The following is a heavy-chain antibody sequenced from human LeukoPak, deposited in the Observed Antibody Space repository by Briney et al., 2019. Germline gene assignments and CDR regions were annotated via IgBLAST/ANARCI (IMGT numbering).Heavy chain of an antibody. J-gene: IGHJ6*02. Sequence: SVKVSCKASGGTFSSYTISWVRQAPGQGLEWMGRIIPILGIANYAQKFQGRVTITADKSTSTAYMELSSLRSEDTAVYYCASPIVVVPAANDYYGMDVWGQGTTVTVSS. CDR2: IIPILGIA. CDR1: GGTFSSYT. CDR3: ASPIVVVPAANDYYGMDV. V-gene: IGHV1-69*02. D-gene: IGHD2-2*01.